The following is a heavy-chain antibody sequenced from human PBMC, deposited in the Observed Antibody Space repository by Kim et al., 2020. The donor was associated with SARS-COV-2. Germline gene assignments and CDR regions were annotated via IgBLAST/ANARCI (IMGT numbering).Heavy chain of an antibody. CDR2: IGTRSSYI. Sequence: GGSLRLSCAASGFTFSNYSMNWVRQAPGKGLEWLSCIGTRSSYISYADSVKGRFTISRDNAKNSLYLQMNSLRAEDTAVYYCATEGQNYVWGFWGQGTLGTVSS. V-gene: IGHV3-21*01. CDR3: ATEGQNYVWGF. D-gene: IGHD3-16*01. CDR1: GFTFSNYS. J-gene: IGHJ4*02.